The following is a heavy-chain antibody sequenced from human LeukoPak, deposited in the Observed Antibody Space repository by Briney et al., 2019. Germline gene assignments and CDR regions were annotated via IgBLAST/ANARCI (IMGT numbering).Heavy chain of an antibody. CDR1: GFTCSTYA. CDR3: AKVWPLYRYEDGHDAFDI. V-gene: IGHV3-48*04. D-gene: IGHD1-1*01. CDR2: ISSSRGNAI. Sequence: GGSLRLSCAASGFTCSTYAMNWVRQVPGKGLEWISYISSSRGNAIHYADSVRGRFTISRDDAKNSLYLQMNSLRAEDTAVYYCAKVWPLYRYEDGHDAFDIWGQGTMVTVSS. J-gene: IGHJ3*02.